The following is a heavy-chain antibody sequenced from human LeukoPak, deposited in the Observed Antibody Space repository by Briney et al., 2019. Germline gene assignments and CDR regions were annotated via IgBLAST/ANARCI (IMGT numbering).Heavy chain of an antibody. V-gene: IGHV3-9*01. Sequence: PGGSLRLSCAASGFIFENYAMHWVRQAPGKGLEWVSGISWNSGVVGYMDSVRGRFTISRDNAKNSLYLQMDSLRAEDTAVYYCARNCTTTTCLRDWGQGTLVTVSS. CDR2: ISWNSGVV. CDR3: ARNCTTTTCLRD. CDR1: GFIFENYA. J-gene: IGHJ4*02. D-gene: IGHD2-2*01.